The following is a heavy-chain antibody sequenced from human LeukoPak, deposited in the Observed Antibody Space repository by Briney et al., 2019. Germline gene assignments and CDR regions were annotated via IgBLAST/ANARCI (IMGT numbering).Heavy chain of an antibody. CDR2: ISYDGSNK. J-gene: IGHJ5*02. V-gene: IGHV3-30-3*01. Sequence: GRSLRLSCAASGFTFSSYAMHWVRQAPGKGLEWVAIISYDGSNKYYADSVKGRFTISRDNSKSTLYLQMNSLRAEDTAVYYCAREATGGFDPWGQGTLVTVSS. CDR1: GFTFSSYA. CDR3: AREATGGFDP.